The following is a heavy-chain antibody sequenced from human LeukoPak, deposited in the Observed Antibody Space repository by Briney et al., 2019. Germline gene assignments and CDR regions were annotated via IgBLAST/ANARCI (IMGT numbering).Heavy chain of an antibody. CDR3: AQGRDSTLWFGEVFDY. Sequence: SVKVSCKASGYIFTSYFMHWVRQAPGQGLEWMGGIIPIFGTASYTQRFQGRVTITADKSTSTAYMELSSLRSEDTAVYYCAQGRDSTLWFGEVFDYWGQGTLVTVSS. D-gene: IGHD3-10*01. V-gene: IGHV1-69*06. J-gene: IGHJ4*02. CDR1: GYIFTSYF. CDR2: IIPIFGTA.